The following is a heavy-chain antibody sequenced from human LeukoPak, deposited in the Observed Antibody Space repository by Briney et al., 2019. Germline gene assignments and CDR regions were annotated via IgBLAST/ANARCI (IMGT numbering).Heavy chain of an antibody. CDR1: GYTFTTYN. CDR2: ISGYNGNT. D-gene: IGHD2-2*01. CDR3: ARGMGVLVPAATWFDP. V-gene: IGHV1-18*01. J-gene: IGHJ5*02. Sequence: ASVKVSCKASGYTFTTYNINWVRQAPGQGLEWMGWISGYNGNTNYAQKLQGRVTMTRDTSISTAYMGLSRLRSDDTAVYYCARGMGVLVPAATWFDPWGQGTLVTVSS.